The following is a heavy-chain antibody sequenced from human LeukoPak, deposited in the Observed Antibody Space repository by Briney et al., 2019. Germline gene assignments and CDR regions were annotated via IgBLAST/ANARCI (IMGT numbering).Heavy chain of an antibody. CDR1: GGSISSSSYY. CDR2: IYYSGST. Sequence: SETLSLTCTVSGGSISSSSYYWGWVRQPPGKGLEWIGSIYYSGSTYYNPSLKSRVTISVDTSKNQFSLKLSSVTAADTAVYYCAREKTYYDYVWGSYRYKYDAFDIWGQGTMVTVSS. CDR3: AREKTYYDYVWGSYRYKYDAFDI. D-gene: IGHD3-16*02. V-gene: IGHV4-39*07. J-gene: IGHJ3*02.